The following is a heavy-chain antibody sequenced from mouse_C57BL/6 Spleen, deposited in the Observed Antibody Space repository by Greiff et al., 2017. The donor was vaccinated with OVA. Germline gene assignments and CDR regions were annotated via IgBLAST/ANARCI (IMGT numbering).Heavy chain of an antibody. V-gene: IGHV1-52*01. CDR2: IDPSDSET. Sequence: QVQLQQPGAELVRPGSSVKLSCKASGYTFTSYWMHWVKQRPIQGLEWIGNIDPSDSETHYNQKFKDKATLTVDKSSSTAYMQLSSLTSEDSAVYYCARYNWDPYWYVDVWGTGTTVTVSS. D-gene: IGHD4-1*02. CDR3: ARYNWDPYWYVDV. CDR1: GYTFTSYW. J-gene: IGHJ1*03.